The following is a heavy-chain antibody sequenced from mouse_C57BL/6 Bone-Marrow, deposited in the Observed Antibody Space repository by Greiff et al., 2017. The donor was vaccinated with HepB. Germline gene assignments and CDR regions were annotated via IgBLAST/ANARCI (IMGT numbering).Heavy chain of an antibody. D-gene: IGHD3-1*01. Sequence: VQLKQPGPELVKPGASVKISCKASGYSFTGYYMNWVKQSPEKSLEWIGEINPSTGGTTYNQKFKAKATLTVDKSSSTAYMQLKSLTSEDSAVYYCARSGDAWFAYWGQGTLVTVSA. V-gene: IGHV1-42*01. CDR2: INPSTGGT. CDR1: GYSFTGYY. J-gene: IGHJ3*01. CDR3: ARSGDAWFAY.